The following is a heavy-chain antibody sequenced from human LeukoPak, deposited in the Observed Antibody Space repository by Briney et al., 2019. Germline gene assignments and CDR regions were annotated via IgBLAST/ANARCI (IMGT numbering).Heavy chain of an antibody. CDR2: FDPEDGET. J-gene: IGHJ3*02. V-gene: IGHV1-24*01. CDR3: ATDQQSLYGDYVRKNDAFDI. D-gene: IGHD4-17*01. CDR1: GYTFSGYY. Sequence: ASVKVSCKASGYTFSGYYMHWVRQAPGKGLEWMGGFDPEDGETIYAQKFQGRVTMTEDTSTDTAYMELSSLRSEDTAVYYCATDQQSLYGDYVRKNDAFDIWGQGTMVTVSS.